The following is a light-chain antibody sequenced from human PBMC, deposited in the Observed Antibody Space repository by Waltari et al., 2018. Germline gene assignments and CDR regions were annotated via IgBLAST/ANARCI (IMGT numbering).Light chain of an antibody. Sequence: DIVMTQPPDSLPVPLREGATLNCKASETILFNSNNKNYLAWYQQKAGQPPKLLVYWASTRESGVPDRFSGSGSGTDFTLTISSLQAEDVAVYYCQQYYTVSRTFGQGTRVEIK. CDR2: WAS. CDR1: ETILFNSNNKNY. CDR3: QQYYTVSRT. J-gene: IGKJ1*01. V-gene: IGKV4-1*01.